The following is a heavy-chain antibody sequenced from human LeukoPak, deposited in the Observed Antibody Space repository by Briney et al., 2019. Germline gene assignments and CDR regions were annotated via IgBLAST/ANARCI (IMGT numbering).Heavy chain of an antibody. CDR1: GGSISGYY. V-gene: IGHV4-59*01. CDR3: ARGIQLWFDP. J-gene: IGHJ5*02. D-gene: IGHD5-18*01. Sequence: PSETLSLTCTVSGGSISGYYWSWIRQPPGKGLEWIGYIYYSGSTNYNPSLKSRVTISVDTSKNQFSLKLSSVTAADTAVYYCARGIQLWFDPWGQGTLVTVSS. CDR2: IYYSGST.